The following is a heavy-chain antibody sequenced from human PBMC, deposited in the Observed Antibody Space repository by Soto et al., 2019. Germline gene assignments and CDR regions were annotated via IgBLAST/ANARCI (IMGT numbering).Heavy chain of an antibody. Sequence: QVQLVQSGAEVKKPGSSVKVSCKASGGSFRRYAISWVRQAPRQGLEWMGGILPIFGSPSHAQKFQGRATITADESTSTAYLELTSLTSEDTAMYYCVFGDCTSTSCSYYFYGLDVWGQGTTVTVSS. CDR1: GGSFRRYA. CDR3: VFGDCTSTSCSYYFYGLDV. J-gene: IGHJ6*02. D-gene: IGHD2-2*01. V-gene: IGHV1-69*01. CDR2: ILPIFGSP.